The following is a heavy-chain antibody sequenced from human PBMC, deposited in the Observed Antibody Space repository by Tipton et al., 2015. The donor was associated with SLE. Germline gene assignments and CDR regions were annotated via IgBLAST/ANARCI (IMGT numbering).Heavy chain of an antibody. CDR3: VRDALSGSFPDK. Sequence: QLVQSGPEVKKTGASVKLSCEASGYIFIHYYIHWVRQAPGQGLEWMGVINPTGGTTSYAQKFPGRLTMTRDTSTSTVYMELSTLISDYAAVYHCVRDALSGSFPDKWGHGTLVTVSS. CDR2: INPTGGTT. D-gene: IGHD1-26*01. J-gene: IGHJ4*01. V-gene: IGHV1-46*01. CDR1: GYIFIHYY.